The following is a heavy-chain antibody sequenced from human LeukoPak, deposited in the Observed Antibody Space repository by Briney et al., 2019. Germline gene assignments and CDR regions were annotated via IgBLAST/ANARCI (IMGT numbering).Heavy chain of an antibody. Sequence: PSETLSLTCTVSGGSISSYYWSWIRQPPGKGLEWIGYIYYSGSTNYNPSLKSRVTISVDTSKNQFSLNLSPVTAADTAVYYCARGGDSKHLVNWGQGTLVTVSS. D-gene: IGHD3-3*02. CDR3: ARGGDSKHLVN. CDR1: GGSISSYY. CDR2: IYYSGST. V-gene: IGHV4-59*01. J-gene: IGHJ4*02.